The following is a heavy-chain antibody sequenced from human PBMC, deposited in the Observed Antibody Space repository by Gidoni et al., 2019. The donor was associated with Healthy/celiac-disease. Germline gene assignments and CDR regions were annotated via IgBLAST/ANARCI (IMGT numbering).Heavy chain of an antibody. V-gene: IGHV4-34*01. D-gene: IGHD3-3*01. J-gene: IGHJ4*02. CDR1: GGSFSGYS. Sequence: QVQLQQWGAGRLKPSATLSLTCAVYGGSFSGYSWSWIRQPPGKGLEWIGEINHSGSTNYNPSLKSRVTISVDTSKNQFSLKLSSVTAADTAVYYCARGRVYDCWSGYYTAPSVDYWGQGTLVTVSS. CDR2: INHSGST. CDR3: ARGRVYDCWSGYYTAPSVDY.